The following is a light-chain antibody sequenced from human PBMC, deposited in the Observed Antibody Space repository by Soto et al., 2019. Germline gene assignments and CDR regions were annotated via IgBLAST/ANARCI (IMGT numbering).Light chain of an antibody. CDR1: QSVSSN. J-gene: IGKJ1*01. V-gene: IGKV3-15*01. Sequence: EIVMTQSPATLSVSPGERATLSCRASQSVSSNLAWYQQKPGQAPRLLIYGASTRATGIPARFSGSGSGTEFILTISSLQSEDFAVYYCQRYNDWPWTFGQGTKVEI. CDR2: GAS. CDR3: QRYNDWPWT.